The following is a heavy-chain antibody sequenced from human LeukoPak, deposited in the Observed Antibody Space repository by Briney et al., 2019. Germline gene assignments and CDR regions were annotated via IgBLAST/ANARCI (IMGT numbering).Heavy chain of an antibody. CDR2: IYPGDSDT. J-gene: IGHJ4*02. D-gene: IGHD3-22*01. CDR3: AIRIVGTMIEVW. V-gene: IGHV5-51*01. Sequence: RGESLKISCKGSGYSFTSYWIGWVRQMPGKGLEWMGIIYPGDSDTRYSPSCQGQSPISAATSSSNSFLQCSSLKATTTARYHCAIRIVGTMIEVWWGQGTLVTVSS. CDR1: GYSFTSYW.